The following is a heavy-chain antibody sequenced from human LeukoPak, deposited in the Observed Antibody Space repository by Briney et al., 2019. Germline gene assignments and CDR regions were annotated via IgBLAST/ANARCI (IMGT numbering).Heavy chain of an antibody. V-gene: IGHV3-30*03. CDR1: GFTFGNYG. Sequence: GGSLRLSCAASGFTFGNYGIHWVRQAPGKGLEWVAVISYDGSNEYYADSVNGRFTISRDNSENTLYLQMNGLTAEDTAMYYCAGDSYQDYYGRFDPWGQEPWSSSPQ. CDR3: AGDSYQDYYGRFDP. CDR2: ISYDGSNE. D-gene: IGHD3-10*01. J-gene: IGHJ5*02.